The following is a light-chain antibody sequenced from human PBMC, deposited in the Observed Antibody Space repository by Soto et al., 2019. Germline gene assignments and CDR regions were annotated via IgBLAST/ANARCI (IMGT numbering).Light chain of an antibody. J-gene: IGKJ1*01. CDR1: QDIGND. Sequence: AVQMTQSPSSLAGSVGDRLTITCRASQDIGNDLGWYQQKPGKAPKLLIYAASSLQSGVSSRLSGSGSGTEFTLTISSLQPEDFATYYCLQVFNFPRAFGQGNKVDIK. V-gene: IGKV1-6*02. CDR2: AAS. CDR3: LQVFNFPRA.